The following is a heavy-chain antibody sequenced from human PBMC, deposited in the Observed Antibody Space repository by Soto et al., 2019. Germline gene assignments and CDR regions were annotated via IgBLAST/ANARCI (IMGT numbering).Heavy chain of an antibody. Sequence: GGSLRLSCAASGFTFSSYGMHWVRQAPGKGLEWVAVISYDGSNKYYADSVKGRFTISRDNSKNTLYLQMNSLRAEDTAVYYCAKDLGGNWFDPWGQGXLVTVYS. J-gene: IGHJ5*02. CDR2: ISYDGSNK. CDR3: AKDLGGNWFDP. CDR1: GFTFSSYG. V-gene: IGHV3-30*18.